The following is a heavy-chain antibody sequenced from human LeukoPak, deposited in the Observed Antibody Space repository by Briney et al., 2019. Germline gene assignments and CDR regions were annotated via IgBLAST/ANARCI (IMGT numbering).Heavy chain of an antibody. Sequence: GGSLRLSCAASGFTFSSHGMSWVRQAPGEGLEWVSAISGSGGSTYYADSVKGRFTISRDNSKNTLYLQMNSLRAEDTAVYYCAKGKNSGSYYRPKYFDYWGQGTLVTVSS. CDR3: AKGKNSGSYYRPKYFDY. CDR2: ISGSGGST. CDR1: GFTFSSHG. J-gene: IGHJ4*02. V-gene: IGHV3-23*01. D-gene: IGHD1-26*01.